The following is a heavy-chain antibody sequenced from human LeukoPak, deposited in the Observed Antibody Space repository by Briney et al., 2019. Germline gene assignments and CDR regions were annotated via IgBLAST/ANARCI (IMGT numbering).Heavy chain of an antibody. V-gene: IGHV1-69*02. Sequence: ASVKVSCKASGYTFTGYYMHWVRQAPGQGLEWMGRIIPILGIANYAQKFQGRVTITADKSTSTAYMELSSLRSEDTAVYYCATVDTGMDDAFDIWGQGTMVTVSS. CDR2: IIPILGIA. D-gene: IGHD5-18*01. CDR1: GYTFTGYY. CDR3: ATVDTGMDDAFDI. J-gene: IGHJ3*02.